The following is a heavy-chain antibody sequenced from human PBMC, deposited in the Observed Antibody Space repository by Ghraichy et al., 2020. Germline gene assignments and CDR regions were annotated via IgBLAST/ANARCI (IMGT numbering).Heavy chain of an antibody. J-gene: IGHJ4*02. V-gene: IGHV4-59*01. Sequence: SETLSLTCTVSGTSISSYYWSWIRQPPGKGLEWIGYFYSSGNIAYNPSLKSRLTISVDTSKNQLSLKLSSVTAADTAVYYCARGHGGNSFPFDYWGQGTLVTVSS. CDR3: ARGHGGNSFPFDY. CDR2: FYSSGNI. D-gene: IGHD4-23*01. CDR1: GTSISSYY.